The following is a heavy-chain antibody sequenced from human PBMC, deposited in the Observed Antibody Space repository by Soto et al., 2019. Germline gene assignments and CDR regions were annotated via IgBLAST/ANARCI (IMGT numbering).Heavy chain of an antibody. CDR2: INHSGGT. Sequence: SETLSLTCAVYDGSFSGYYWSWIRQPPGKGLEWIGEINHSGGTNYNPSLKSRVTISVDTSKNQFSLKLSSVTAADTAVYYCARNYGSGSYRTIDYWGQGTLVTVSS. J-gene: IGHJ4*02. V-gene: IGHV4-34*01. CDR3: ARNYGSGSYRTIDY. D-gene: IGHD3-10*01. CDR1: DGSFSGYY.